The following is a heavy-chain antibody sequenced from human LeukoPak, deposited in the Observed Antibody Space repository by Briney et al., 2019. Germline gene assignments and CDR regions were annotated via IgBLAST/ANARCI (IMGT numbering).Heavy chain of an antibody. CDR3: ARDFATVGAFDY. CDR1: GGSISSGDYY. Sequence: SQTLSLTRTVSGGSISSGDYYWSWIRQPPGKGLEWIGYIYYSGSTYYNPSLKSRVTISVDTSKNQFSLKLSSVTAADTAVYYCARDFATVGAFDYWGQGTLVTVSS. V-gene: IGHV4-30-4*08. J-gene: IGHJ4*02. D-gene: IGHD4-23*01. CDR2: IYYSGST.